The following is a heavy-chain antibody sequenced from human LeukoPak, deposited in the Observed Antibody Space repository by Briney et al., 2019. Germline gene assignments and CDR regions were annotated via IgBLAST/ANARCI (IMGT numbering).Heavy chain of an antibody. J-gene: IGHJ4*02. CDR2: ISSSGSTI. D-gene: IGHD5-18*01. Sequence: GGSLRLSCAASGXTFSSYEMNWVRQAPGKGLEWVSYISSSGSTIYYADSVKGRFTISRDNAKNSLYLQMNSLRAEDTAVYYCARVGDVDTAMGTYDYWGQGTLVTVSS. V-gene: IGHV3-48*03. CDR1: GXTFSSYE. CDR3: ARVGDVDTAMGTYDY.